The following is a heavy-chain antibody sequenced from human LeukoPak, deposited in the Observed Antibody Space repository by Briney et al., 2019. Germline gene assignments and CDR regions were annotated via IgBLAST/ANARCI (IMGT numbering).Heavy chain of an antibody. D-gene: IGHD6-19*01. Sequence: PSETLSVTCAVYGDSLSGYYWSWIRQPPGKGLEWIGEINHSGSTNYNPSLKSRVTISVDTSKNQFSLKLSSVTAADTAVYYCARGPVAGTALDYWGQGTLVTVSS. CDR3: ARGPVAGTALDY. CDR2: INHSGST. J-gene: IGHJ4*02. CDR1: GDSLSGYY. V-gene: IGHV4-34*01.